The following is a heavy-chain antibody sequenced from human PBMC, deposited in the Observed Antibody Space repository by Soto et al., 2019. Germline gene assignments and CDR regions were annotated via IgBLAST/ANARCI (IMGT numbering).Heavy chain of an antibody. J-gene: IGHJ4*02. V-gene: IGHV1-69*01. D-gene: IGHD1-26*01. Sequence: QVQLVQSGAEVKKPGSSVKVSCTASGGIFSSYAISWLRQAPGQGLEWMGAVIPILGQAYYAQNFQDRVTITADESTRTAYMDLISLRSDDTAVYFCARVGGVGAPPGADYWGQGTLVTVSS. CDR2: VIPILGQA. CDR3: ARVGGVGAPPGADY. CDR1: GGIFSSYA.